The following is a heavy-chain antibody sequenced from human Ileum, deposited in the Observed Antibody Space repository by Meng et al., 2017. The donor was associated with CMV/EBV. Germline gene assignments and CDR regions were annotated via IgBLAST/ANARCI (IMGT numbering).Heavy chain of an antibody. V-gene: IGHV4-34*01. J-gene: IGHJ4*02. D-gene: IGHD5-24*01. CDR1: GGASSGHY. CDR2: INHSGST. Sequence: QGELQQWGGGVLQPCGTLPLSWAGYGGASSGHYWSWIRQPPGQGLEWIGEINHSGSTNYNPSLKSRVTISVDTSKNQFSLKLSSVTAADTAVYYCASTGWLQLPGDYWGQGTLVTVSS. CDR3: ASTGWLQLPGDY.